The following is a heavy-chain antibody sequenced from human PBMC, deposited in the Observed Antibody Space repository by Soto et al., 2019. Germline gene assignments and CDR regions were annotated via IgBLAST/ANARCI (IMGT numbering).Heavy chain of an antibody. CDR1: GFTFSGSA. CDR3: MSPPHDLADYLDL. V-gene: IGHV3-73*01. CDR2: IRSKVNNYAT. J-gene: IGHJ4*02. Sequence: EVQVVESGGGLVQPGGSLKLSCAASGFTFSGSAVYWVRQASGKGLEWVGRIRSKVNNYATVYAASVEGRFTISRDDSNNTVYLQMNSLKIEDTAVYYCMSPPHDLADYLDLWGPGTGVSVSS.